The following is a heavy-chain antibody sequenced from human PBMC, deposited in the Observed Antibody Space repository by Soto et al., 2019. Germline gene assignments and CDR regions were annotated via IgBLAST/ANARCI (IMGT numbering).Heavy chain of an antibody. CDR2: INAGNGNT. CDR3: ARDSYIVVVVAATPYYYYYMDV. J-gene: IGHJ6*03. V-gene: IGHV1-3*01. Sequence: ASLKVSCKASGYTFTSYAMHWVRQAPGQRLEWMGWINAGNGNTKYSQKFQGRVTITRDTSASTAYMELSSLRSEDTAVYYCARDSYIVVVVAATPYYYYYMDVWGKGTTVTVSS. CDR1: GYTFTSYA. D-gene: IGHD2-15*01.